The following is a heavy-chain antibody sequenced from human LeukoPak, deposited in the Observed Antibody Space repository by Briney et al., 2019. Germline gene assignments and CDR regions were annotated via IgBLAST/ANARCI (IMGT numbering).Heavy chain of an antibody. V-gene: IGHV3-23*01. Sequence: GGSLRLSCAASGFTFSKFAMSWVRQAPGKGLEWVSSISAPGDSTYYADSVKGRFTISRDNSKNTLFLLMNTPRAEDAAVYYCARDAGKGSKDFEFDYWGQGVRVIVSS. D-gene: IGHD1-14*01. CDR2: ISAPGDST. CDR1: GFTFSKFA. J-gene: IGHJ4*02. CDR3: ARDAGKGSKDFEFDY.